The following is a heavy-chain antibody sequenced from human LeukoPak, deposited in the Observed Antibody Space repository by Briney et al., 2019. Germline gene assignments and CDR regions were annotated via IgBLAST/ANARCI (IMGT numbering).Heavy chain of an antibody. V-gene: IGHV4-59*08. CDR2: VSYDGTT. D-gene: IGHD2-21*01. CDR1: GDSLTKYY. CDR3: ARLDCQGDGCYNH. J-gene: IGHJ4*02. Sequence: PSETLSLTCSVSGDSLTKYYWSWLRQPPGKGLEWIGYVSYDGTTNYTPSLRSRVIMTVDTAINNISLRLTSVTPADTAVYYCARLDCQGDGCYNHWGQGTLGTVSS.